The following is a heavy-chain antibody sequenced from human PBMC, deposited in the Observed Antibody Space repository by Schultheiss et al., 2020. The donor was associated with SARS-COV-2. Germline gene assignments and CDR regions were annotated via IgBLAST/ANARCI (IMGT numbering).Heavy chain of an antibody. CDR3: ARADGDRVGLVVTPVYNWFDP. CDR2: IIPIFGTA. CDR1: GGTFSSYA. Sequence: SVKVSCKASGGTFSSYAISWVRQAPGQGLEWMGGIIPIFGTANYAQKFQGRVTITADESTSTAYMELSSLRSEDTAVYYCARADGDRVGLVVTPVYNWFDPWGQGTLVTVSS. D-gene: IGHD4-23*01. J-gene: IGHJ5*02. V-gene: IGHV1-69*13.